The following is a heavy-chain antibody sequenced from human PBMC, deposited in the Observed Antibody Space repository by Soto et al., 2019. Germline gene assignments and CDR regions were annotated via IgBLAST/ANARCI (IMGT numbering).Heavy chain of an antibody. CDR1: VDSIRNYY. Sequence: ETLSLTCSVSVDSIRNYYWTWVRQPAGKGLEWVGRIYSIGSSNFNPSLKSQLSMSVDTSKNQFSLNLKSVTAADTALYYCVREYSGFEGNWFDPWGQGTLVTVSS. V-gene: IGHV4-4*07. CDR3: VREYSGFEGNWFDP. J-gene: IGHJ5*02. D-gene: IGHD5-12*01. CDR2: IYSIGSS.